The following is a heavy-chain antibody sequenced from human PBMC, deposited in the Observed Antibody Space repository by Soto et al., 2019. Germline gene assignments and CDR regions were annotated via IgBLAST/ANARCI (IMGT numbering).Heavy chain of an antibody. V-gene: IGHV1-18*01. CDR2: ISSYNGNT. CDR3: ARRGDRGSGSYGGDY. CDR1: GYSFTNFG. D-gene: IGHD3-10*01. Sequence: QVQLVQSGGEVKMPGASVKVSCKASGYSFTNFGIIWVRQAPGQGLEWMGWISSYNGNTNYAQKVQGRVTMTTDTPPTTAYMELRSLRSDDTAVYYCARRGDRGSGSYGGDYWGQGTLVTVSS. J-gene: IGHJ4*02.